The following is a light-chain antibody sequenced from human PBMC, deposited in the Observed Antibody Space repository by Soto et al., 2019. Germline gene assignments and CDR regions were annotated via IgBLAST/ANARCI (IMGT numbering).Light chain of an antibody. J-gene: IGKJ4*01. CDR3: QQYGSSKLT. V-gene: IGKV3-20*01. CDR1: QSVSSTY. Sequence: EIVLTQSPGTLSLSPGERATLSCRASQSVSSTYLAWYQQKPGQAPRLLIYGASSRATGIPDTFSGSGSGTDFTLTISRLEPEDFAVYYCQQYGSSKLTFGGGTKVDI. CDR2: GAS.